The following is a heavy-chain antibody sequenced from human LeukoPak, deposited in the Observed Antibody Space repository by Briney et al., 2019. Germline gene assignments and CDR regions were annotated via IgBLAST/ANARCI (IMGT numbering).Heavy chain of an antibody. CDR3: AKGHHRYCSGGSCSNFDY. D-gene: IGHD2-15*01. CDR2: IRYDGSNK. V-gene: IGHV3-30*02. Sequence: PGGSLRLSCAASGFTFSSYGMHWVRQAPGKGLEWVAFIRYDGSNKYYADSVKGRFTISRDNSKNTLYLQMNSLRAEDTAVYYCAKGHHRYCSGGSCSNFDYWGQGTLVTVSS. J-gene: IGHJ4*02. CDR1: GFTFSSYG.